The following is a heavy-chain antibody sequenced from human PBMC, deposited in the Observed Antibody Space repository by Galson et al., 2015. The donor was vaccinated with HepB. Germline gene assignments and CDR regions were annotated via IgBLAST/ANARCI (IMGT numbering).Heavy chain of an antibody. CDR1: GFTFSSYA. V-gene: IGHV3-23*01. J-gene: IGHJ3*02. D-gene: IGHD4-17*01. Sequence: LRLSCAASGFTFSSYAMSWVRQAPGKGLEWVSAISGSGGSTYYADSVKGRFTISRDNSKNTLYLQMNSLRAEDTAVYYCAKDLYLDYGDLAGDDAFDIWGQGTMVTVSS. CDR3: AKDLYLDYGDLAGDDAFDI. CDR2: ISGSGGST.